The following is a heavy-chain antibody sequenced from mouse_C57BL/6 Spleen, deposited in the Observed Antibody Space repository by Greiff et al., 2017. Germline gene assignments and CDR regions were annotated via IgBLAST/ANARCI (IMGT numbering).Heavy chain of an antibody. Sequence: QVQLQQPGAELVKPGASVKLSCKASGYTFTSYWMHWVKQRNGQGLEWIGMIHPNSGSTNYNEKFKSKATLTVDKSSSTAYMQLSSLTSEYSAVYYCSSVTTVVSTEAYWGQGTLVTVSA. V-gene: IGHV1-64*01. CDR3: SSVTTVVSTEAY. J-gene: IGHJ3*01. D-gene: IGHD1-1*01. CDR1: GYTFTSYW. CDR2: IHPNSGST.